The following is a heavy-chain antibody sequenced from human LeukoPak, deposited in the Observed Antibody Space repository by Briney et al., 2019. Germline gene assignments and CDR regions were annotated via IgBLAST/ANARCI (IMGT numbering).Heavy chain of an antibody. D-gene: IGHD6-13*01. CDR3: ARVPLSIAAAGSEWFDP. V-gene: IGHV1-69*04. CDR1: GGTFSIYA. Sequence: ASVNVSCKASGGTFSIYAISWVRQAPGQGLEWMGRIIPILGIANYAQKFQGRVTITADKSTSTAYMELSSLRSEDTAVYYCARVPLSIAAAGSEWFDPWGQRTLVTVSS. CDR2: IIPILGIA. J-gene: IGHJ5*02.